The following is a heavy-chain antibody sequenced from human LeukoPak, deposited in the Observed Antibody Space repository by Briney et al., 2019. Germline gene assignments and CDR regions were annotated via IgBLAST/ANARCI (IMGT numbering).Heavy chain of an antibody. CDR2: IYHSGST. D-gene: IGHD2-2*01. V-gene: IGHV4-38-2*01. CDR1: GYSISSGYY. Sequence: SETLSLTCAVSGYSISSGYYWGWIRQPPGKGLEWIGSIYHSGSTYYNPSLKSRVTISVDTSKNQFSLKLISVTAADTAVYYCARHSFYCTSSSCYVFDYWGQGTLVTVSS. J-gene: IGHJ4*02. CDR3: ARHSFYCTSSSCYVFDY.